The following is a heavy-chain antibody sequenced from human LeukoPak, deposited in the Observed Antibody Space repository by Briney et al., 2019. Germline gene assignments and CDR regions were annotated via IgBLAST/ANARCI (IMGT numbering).Heavy chain of an antibody. CDR3: AKDRDCSGGSCYFNYYDGMDV. CDR2: IRNEVSNQ. Sequence: PLGSLRLSCAPPGFSPISFAVHWGRHGPEDRLGWVASIRNEVSNQYYADSMKGRLPSSRDNSKNTLYLQMNSLSAEDTAVYYCAKDRDCSGGSCYFNYYDGMDVWGQGPTVTVSS. V-gene: IGHV3-30*02. CDR1: GFSPISFA. D-gene: IGHD2-15*01. J-gene: IGHJ6*02.